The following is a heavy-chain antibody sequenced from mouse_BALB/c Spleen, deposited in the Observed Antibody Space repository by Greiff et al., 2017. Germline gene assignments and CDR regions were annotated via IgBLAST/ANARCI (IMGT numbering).Heavy chain of an antibody. CDR2: ISSGGGNT. Sequence: DVKLQESGGGLVKPGGSLKLSCAASGFTFSSYTMSWVRQTPEKRLEWVATISSGGGNTYYPDSVKGRFTISRDNAKNNLYLQMSSLRSEDTALYYCARSKTARAKDYAMDYWGQGTSVTVSS. J-gene: IGHJ4*01. CDR1: GFTFSSYT. CDR3: ARSKTARAKDYAMDY. D-gene: IGHD3-2*01. V-gene: IGHV5-9*03.